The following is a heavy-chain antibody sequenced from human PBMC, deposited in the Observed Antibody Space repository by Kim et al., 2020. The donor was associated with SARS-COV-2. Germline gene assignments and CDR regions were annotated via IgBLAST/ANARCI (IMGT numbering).Heavy chain of an antibody. J-gene: IGHJ4*02. D-gene: IGHD3-10*01. CDR3: TTEGVWFGESAFDY. Sequence: GGSLRLSCAASGFTFSNAWMSWVRQAPGKGLEWVGRIKSKTDGGTTDYAAPVKGRFTISRDDSKNTLYLQMNSLKTEDTAVYYCTTEGVWFGESAFDYWGQGTLVTVSS. CDR2: IKSKTDGGTT. CDR1: GFTFSNAW. V-gene: IGHV3-15*01.